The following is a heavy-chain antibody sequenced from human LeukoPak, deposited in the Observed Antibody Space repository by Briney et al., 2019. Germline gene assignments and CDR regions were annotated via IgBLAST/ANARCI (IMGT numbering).Heavy chain of an antibody. J-gene: IGHJ4*02. CDR3: ARTTAAAAGFDY. V-gene: IGHV3-21*01. CDR2: ISSSSSYI. Sequence: GGSLRLSCAASGFTFSSYSMNWVRQAPGEGLEWVSSISSSSSYIYYADSVKGRFTISRDNAKNSLYLQMNSLRAEDTAVYYCARTTAAAAGFDYWGQGTLVTVSS. CDR1: GFTFSSYS. D-gene: IGHD6-13*01.